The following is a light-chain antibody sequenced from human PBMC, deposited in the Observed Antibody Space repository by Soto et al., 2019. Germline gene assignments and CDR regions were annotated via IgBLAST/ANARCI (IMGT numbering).Light chain of an antibody. Sequence: QSLLTQPPSASGTPRPRVTISFSGSSSNVGSNTVNWYQQLPGTAPKLLIYSNNQRPSGVPDRFSGSKSGTSASLAISGLQSEDEADYYCAAWDDSLNGYVFGTGTKVTVL. CDR1: SSNVGSNT. CDR3: AAWDDSLNGYV. CDR2: SNN. J-gene: IGLJ1*01. V-gene: IGLV1-44*01.